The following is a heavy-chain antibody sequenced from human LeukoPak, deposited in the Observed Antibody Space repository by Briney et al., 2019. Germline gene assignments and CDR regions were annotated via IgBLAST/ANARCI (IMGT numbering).Heavy chain of an antibody. CDR1: GFTFNSYW. V-gene: IGHV3-74*01. CDR3: ARDHHRRLYDSQARDTFDI. D-gene: IGHD3-22*01. J-gene: IGHJ3*02. Sequence: GGSVRLLCAACGFTFNSYWMLWVPQIPGKGWVWVSRIKCDGSNILAESVKGRFTISRDNAKNTVYLQKNSLIAEDTAVYYCARDHHRRLYDSQARDTFDIWGQGKMVTVSS. CDR2: IKCDGSNI.